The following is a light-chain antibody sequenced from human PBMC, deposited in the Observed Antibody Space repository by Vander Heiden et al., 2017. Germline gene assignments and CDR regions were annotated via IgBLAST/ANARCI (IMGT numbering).Light chain of an antibody. V-gene: IGKV4-1*01. Sequence: DIVMTQPPDSLAVSLGARATINCKSSQSVLSSSNNKNYLTWFQQKPGQPPKLLIYWASTRESGVPDRFSGSGSGTDFTLTISSLQAEDVAVYYCQQYYNIPRTFGQGTKVEIK. J-gene: IGKJ1*01. CDR2: WAS. CDR3: QQYYNIPRT. CDR1: QSVLSSSNNKNY.